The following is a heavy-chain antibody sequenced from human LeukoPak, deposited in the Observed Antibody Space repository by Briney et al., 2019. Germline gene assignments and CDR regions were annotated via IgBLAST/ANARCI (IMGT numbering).Heavy chain of an antibody. CDR2: ISSSGSTI. Sequence: PGGSLRLSCAASGFTFSNAWMSWVRQAPGKGLEWVSYISSSGSTIYYADSVKGRFTISRDNAKYSLYLQMNSLRAEDTAVYYCARFNVAVAGTFDYWGQGTLVTVSS. J-gene: IGHJ4*02. CDR3: ARFNVAVAGTFDY. V-gene: IGHV3-11*04. CDR1: GFTFSNAW. D-gene: IGHD6-19*01.